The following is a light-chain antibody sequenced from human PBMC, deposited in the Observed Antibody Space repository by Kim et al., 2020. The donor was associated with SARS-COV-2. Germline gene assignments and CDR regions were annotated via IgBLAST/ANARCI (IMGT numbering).Light chain of an antibody. J-gene: IGKJ4*01. CDR1: QSVSRDC. V-gene: IGKV3-20*01. Sequence: PGERATLSCSASQSVSRDCLAWYQQKPGQPPRLFIYGASNRATGISDRFTGSGSGTDFTLTINRLEPGDSAVYYCQQYGSSPLTFGGGTKVDIK. CDR2: GAS. CDR3: QQYGSSPLT.